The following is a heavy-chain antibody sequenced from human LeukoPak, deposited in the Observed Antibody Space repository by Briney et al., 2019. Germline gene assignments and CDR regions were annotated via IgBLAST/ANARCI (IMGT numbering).Heavy chain of an antibody. D-gene: IGHD6-13*01. Sequence: GGSLRLSCAASGFTFSTYWLSWVRQAPGKGLEWVANIKQDGSEKYYVDSVKGRFTISRDNAKNSLYLQMNSLRAEDTAMYYCARDSAGNDYWGQGTLVTVSS. V-gene: IGHV3-7*01. CDR1: GFTFSTYW. CDR2: IKQDGSEK. CDR3: ARDSAGNDY. J-gene: IGHJ4*02.